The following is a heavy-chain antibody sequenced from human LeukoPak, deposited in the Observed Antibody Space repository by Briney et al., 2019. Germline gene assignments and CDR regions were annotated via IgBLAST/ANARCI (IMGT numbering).Heavy chain of an antibody. Sequence: GRSLRLSCAASGFTFSSYAMSWVRQAPGKGLEWVSAISGSGGSTYYADSVKGRFTIPRDNSKNTLYLQMDSLRAEATAVYYLANLGVREVRLNGDYWGQGTLVTVSS. CDR3: ANLGVREVRLNGDY. D-gene: IGHD3-10*01. CDR2: ISGSGGST. CDR1: GFTFSSYA. V-gene: IGHV3-23*01. J-gene: IGHJ4*02.